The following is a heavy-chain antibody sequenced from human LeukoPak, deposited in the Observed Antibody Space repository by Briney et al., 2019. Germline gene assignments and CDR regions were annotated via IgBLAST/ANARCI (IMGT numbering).Heavy chain of an antibody. D-gene: IGHD6-19*01. CDR3: ARELGQWLVQDWYFDL. CDR1: GFTFSSCA. CDR2: ISYDGSNK. Sequence: PGGSLRLSCAASGFTFSSCAMHWVRQAPGKGLEWVAVISYDGSNKYYADSVKGRFTISRDNSKNTLYLQMNSLRAEDTAVYYCARELGQWLVQDWYFDLWGRGTLVTVSS. J-gene: IGHJ2*01. V-gene: IGHV3-30*04.